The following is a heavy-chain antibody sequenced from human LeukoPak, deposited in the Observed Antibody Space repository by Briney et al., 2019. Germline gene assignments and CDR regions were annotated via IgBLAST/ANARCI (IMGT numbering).Heavy chain of an antibody. CDR2: ISGSGGST. CDR1: GFTFSSYA. D-gene: IGHD3-3*01. Sequence: GGSLRLSCAAFGFTFSSYAMSWVRQAPGKGLEWVSAISGSGGSTYYADSVKGRFTISRDNSKNMLYLQMNSLRAEDTAVYYCASSLGSGYYVDYWGQGTLVTVSS. CDR3: ASSLGSGYYVDY. V-gene: IGHV3-23*01. J-gene: IGHJ4*02.